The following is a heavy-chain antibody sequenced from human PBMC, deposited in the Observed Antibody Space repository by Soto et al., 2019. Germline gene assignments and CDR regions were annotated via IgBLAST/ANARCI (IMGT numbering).Heavy chain of an antibody. D-gene: IGHD3-22*01. CDR3: ARWSYYYDSSGYSNENGDYYYYGMDV. CDR2: INAGNGNT. V-gene: IGHV1-3*01. Sequence: ASVKVSCKASGYTFTSYAMHWVRQAPGQRLEWMGWINAGNGNTKYSQKFQGRVTMTGDPSASTAYMELSSLRSEETAVYYCARWSYYYDSSGYSNENGDYYYYGMDVWGQGTTVTVSS. CDR1: GYTFTSYA. J-gene: IGHJ6*02.